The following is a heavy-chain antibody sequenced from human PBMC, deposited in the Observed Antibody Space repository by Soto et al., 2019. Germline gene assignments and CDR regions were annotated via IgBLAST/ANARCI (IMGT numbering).Heavy chain of an antibody. CDR3: ARMESIAVATRPFDY. CDR1: GFSLSTSGMC. D-gene: IGHD6-19*01. J-gene: IGHJ4*02. V-gene: IGHV2-70*01. CDR2: IDWDDDK. Sequence: SGPTLVNPTQTLTLTCTFSGFSLSTSGMCVSWIRQPPGKALEWLALIDWDDDKYYSTSLKTRLTISKDTSKNQVVLTMTNMDPVDTATYYCARMESIAVATRPFDYWGQGTLVTVSS.